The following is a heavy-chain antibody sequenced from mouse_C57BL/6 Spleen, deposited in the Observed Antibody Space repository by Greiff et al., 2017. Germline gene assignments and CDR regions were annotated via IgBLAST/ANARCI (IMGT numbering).Heavy chain of an antibody. CDR3: AREGYGSNYVAY. V-gene: IGHV1-18*01. CDR1: GYTFTDYN. CDR2: INPNNGGT. J-gene: IGHJ3*01. D-gene: IGHD2-5*01. Sequence: EVQLQQSGPELVKPGASVKIPCKASGYTFTDYNMDWVKQSHGKSLEWIGDINPNNGGTIYNQKFKGKATLTVDKSSSTAYMELRSLTSEDTAVYYCAREGYGSNYVAYWGQGTLVTVSA.